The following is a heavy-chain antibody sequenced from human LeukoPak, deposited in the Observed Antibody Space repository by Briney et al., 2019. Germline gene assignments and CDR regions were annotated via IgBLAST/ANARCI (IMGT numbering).Heavy chain of an antibody. V-gene: IGHV1-8*01. J-gene: IGHJ4*02. D-gene: IGHD5-18*01. CDR3: ARRVWLSGGSYTDY. Sequence: ASVKVSCKTSGYSFVSYDINWVRQAAGQGLEWMGWINPDSGNTGYAQKFQGRVTITRNTSTSTACMDLSSLRSEDTAVYYCARRVWLSGGSYTDYWGQGTLVTVSS. CDR1: GYSFVSYD. CDR2: INPDSGNT.